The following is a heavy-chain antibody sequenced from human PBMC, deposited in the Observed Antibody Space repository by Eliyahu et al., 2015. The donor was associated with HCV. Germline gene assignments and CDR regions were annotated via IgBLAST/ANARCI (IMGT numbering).Heavy chain of an antibody. V-gene: IGHV3-23*01. J-gene: IGHJ6*02. CDR3: AKGTHFDFWSGSGMDV. CDR2: IRGNSAGT. Sequence: EVQLLESGGGLVQPGGSLRLSCTTSGFNLSXYAMXWVRQAPGRGLEWVSAIRGNSAGTYYADSVKGRFTISRDNSKNTAYLEMNSLRADDTAVYYCAKGTHFDFWSGSGMDVWGQGTTVTVSS. D-gene: IGHD3-3*01. CDR1: GFNLSXYA.